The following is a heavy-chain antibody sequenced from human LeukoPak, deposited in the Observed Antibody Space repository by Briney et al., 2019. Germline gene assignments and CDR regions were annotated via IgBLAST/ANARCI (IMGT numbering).Heavy chain of an antibody. CDR1: GFTFSSYA. J-gene: IGHJ4*02. CDR2: ISSSGDST. CDR3: VKDGMAVAGTAPLDY. Sequence: GGSLRLSCSASGFTFSSYAMHWVRQAPGKGLEYVSAISSSGDSTYYADSVEGRFTISRDNSKNTLYLQMSSLRPEDAAVYYCVKDGMAVAGTAPLDYWGRGILVTVSS. D-gene: IGHD6-19*01. V-gene: IGHV3-64D*08.